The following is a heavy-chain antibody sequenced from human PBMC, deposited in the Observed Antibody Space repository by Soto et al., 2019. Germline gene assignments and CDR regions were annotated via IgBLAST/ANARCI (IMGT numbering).Heavy chain of an antibody. D-gene: IGHD6-19*01. J-gene: IGHJ4*02. CDR2: ISGSGGST. Sequence: EVQLLESGGGLVQPGGSLGLSCAASGFTFSSYAMSWVRQAPGKGLEWVSAISGSGGSTYYADSVKGRFTISRDNSKNTLYLQMNRVRAVDTAVYYCAKDLNEGSGWSDYWGQGTLVTVSS. V-gene: IGHV3-23*01. CDR1: GFTFSSYA. CDR3: AKDLNEGSGWSDY.